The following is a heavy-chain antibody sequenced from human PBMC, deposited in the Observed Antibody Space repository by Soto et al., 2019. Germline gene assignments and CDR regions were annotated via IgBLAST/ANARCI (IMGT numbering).Heavy chain of an antibody. CDR3: AKETYAGPLDY. V-gene: IGHV3-30*18. CDR1: GFTFSSYG. J-gene: IGHJ4*02. Sequence: QVQLVESGGGVVQPGGSLRLSCAACGFTFSSYGMHWVRQAPGKGLEWVAVISYDGSNKYYADSVKSRFTISRDHSNNTLYLQMNSLRAGDTAVNYCAKETYAGPLDYWGQGTLVTVSS. CDR2: ISYDGSNK.